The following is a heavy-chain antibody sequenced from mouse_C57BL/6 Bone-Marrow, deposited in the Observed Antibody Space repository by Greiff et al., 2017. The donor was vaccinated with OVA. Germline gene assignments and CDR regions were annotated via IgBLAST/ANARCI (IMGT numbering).Heavy chain of an antibody. V-gene: IGHV14-4*01. CDR2: IDPENGDT. CDR1: GFNIKDDY. Sequence: LVESGAELVRPGASVKLSCTASGFNIKDDYMHWVKQRPEQGLEWIGWIDPENGDTEYAPKFQGKATITADTSSNTAYLQLSSLTSEDTAVYYCTTYRYWGQGTTLTVSS. CDR3: TTYRY. J-gene: IGHJ2*01.